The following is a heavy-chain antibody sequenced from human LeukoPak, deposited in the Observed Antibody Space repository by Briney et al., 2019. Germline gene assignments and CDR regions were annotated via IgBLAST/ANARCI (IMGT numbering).Heavy chain of an antibody. CDR2: INPNSGGT. D-gene: IGHD6-19*01. Sequence: ASVKVSCKASGYTFTGYYMHWVRQAPGQGLEWMGRINPNSGGTNYAQKFQGRVTMTRDTSISTAYMELSRLRSDDTAVYYCARGRIAVAGIPDYWGQGTLVTVSS. J-gene: IGHJ4*02. CDR3: ARGRIAVAGIPDY. V-gene: IGHV1-2*06. CDR1: GYTFTGYY.